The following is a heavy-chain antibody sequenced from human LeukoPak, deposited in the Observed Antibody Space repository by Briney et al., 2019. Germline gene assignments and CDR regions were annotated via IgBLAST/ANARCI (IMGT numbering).Heavy chain of an antibody. CDR3: ARSTRDYDVLAGYYTIAFDY. V-gene: IGHV2-70*01. Sequence: SGPTLLNPTQTLTLTCSFSGFSLSSSGMCVSWIRQPPGKALEWLSLIDWDDDKYYTTSLKTRLTISKDTSKNQVVLRMTNMDPVDTATYYCARSTRDYDVLAGYYTIAFDYWGRGNLVTVSS. J-gene: IGHJ4*02. CDR1: GFSLSSSGMC. D-gene: IGHD3-9*01. CDR2: IDWDDDK.